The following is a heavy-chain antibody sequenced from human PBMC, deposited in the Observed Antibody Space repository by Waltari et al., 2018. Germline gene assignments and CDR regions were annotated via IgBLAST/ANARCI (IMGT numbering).Heavy chain of an antibody. CDR2: ISGSAGST. Sequence: EVQLSESGGGLVQPGGSLRLSCAASGFNLSSYAMSWVRQAPGKGLEWGSSISGSAGSTYDADSVKGRFTISRDISKNTLFLQMNSLRAEDTALYSCAKDQYTSSRRGFDSWGQGTLVTVSS. J-gene: IGHJ4*02. V-gene: IGHV3-23*01. D-gene: IGHD3-10*01. CDR1: GFNLSSYA. CDR3: AKDQYTSSRRGFDS.